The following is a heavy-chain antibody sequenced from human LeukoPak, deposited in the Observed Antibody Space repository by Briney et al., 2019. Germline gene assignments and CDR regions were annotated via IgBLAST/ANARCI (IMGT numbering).Heavy chain of an antibody. CDR3: ARGGQGAVDY. J-gene: IGHJ4*02. V-gene: IGHV3-74*01. CDR1: GFPFSNHW. Sequence: GGSLRLSCAASGFPFSNHWMHWVRQAPGKGLVWVSFINNDGGVTSYADSAKGRFTISRDNAKNTLYLQMNSLRAEDTAMYYCARGGQGAVDYWGPGALVTLSS. CDR2: INNDGGVT. D-gene: IGHD3-16*01.